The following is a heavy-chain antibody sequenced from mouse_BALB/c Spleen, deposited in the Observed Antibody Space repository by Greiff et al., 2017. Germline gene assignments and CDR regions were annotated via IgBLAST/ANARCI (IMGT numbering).Heavy chain of an antibody. D-gene: IGHD2-1*01. V-gene: IGHV1-80*01. CDR1: GYAFSSYW. Sequence: LVESGAELVRPGSSVKISCKASGYAFSSYWMNWVKQRPGQGLEWIGQIYPGDGDTNYNGKFKGKATLTADKSSSTAYMQLSSLTSEDSAVYFCARSGGNYFAYWGQGTLVTVSA. J-gene: IGHJ3*01. CDR3: ARSGGNYFAY. CDR2: IYPGDGDT.